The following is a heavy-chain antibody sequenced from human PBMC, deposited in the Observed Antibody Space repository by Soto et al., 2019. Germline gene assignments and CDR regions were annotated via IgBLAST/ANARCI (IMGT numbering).Heavy chain of an antibody. V-gene: IGHV1-18*01. J-gene: IGHJ4*02. Sequence: ASVKVSCKASGYTFTSYGISWVRQAPGQGLEWMGWISAYNGNTNYARKLQGRVTMTTDTSTSTAYMELRSLRSDDTAVYYCARLNYDILTGHLIDYWGQGTLVTVSS. CDR2: ISAYNGNT. CDR3: ARLNYDILTGHLIDY. CDR1: GYTFTSYG. D-gene: IGHD3-9*01.